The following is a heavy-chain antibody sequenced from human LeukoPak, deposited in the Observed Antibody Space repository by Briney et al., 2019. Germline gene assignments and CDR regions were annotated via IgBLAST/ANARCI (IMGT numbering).Heavy chain of an antibody. D-gene: IGHD3-3*01. CDR3: ARVRFLEWLPFDY. CDR2: IYYSGVT. Sequence: SETLSLTCTVSGGSISSGDYYWSWIRQRPGKGLEWIGSIYYSGVTYYNPSLESRVTISVDTSKNQFSLNLSSVTAADTAAYYCARVRFLEWLPFDYWGQGTLVTVSS. V-gene: IGHV4-31*03. J-gene: IGHJ4*02. CDR1: GGSISSGDYY.